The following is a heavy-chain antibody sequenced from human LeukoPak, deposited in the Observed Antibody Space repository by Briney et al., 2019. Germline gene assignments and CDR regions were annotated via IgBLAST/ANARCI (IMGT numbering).Heavy chain of an antibody. CDR2: IIPIFGTA. Sequence: GASVKVSCKASGGTFSSYAISWVRQAPGQGHEWMGGIIPIFGTANYAQKFQGRGTITADESTSTAYMELSSLRAEDTAVYYCARDHVYYYYYYMDAWGKGTTVTVSS. CDR3: ARDHVYYYYYYMDA. J-gene: IGHJ6*03. CDR1: GGTFSSYA. V-gene: IGHV1-69*13.